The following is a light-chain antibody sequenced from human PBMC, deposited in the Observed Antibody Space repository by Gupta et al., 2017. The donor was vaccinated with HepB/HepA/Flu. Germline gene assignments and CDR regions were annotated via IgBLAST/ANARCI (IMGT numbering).Light chain of an antibody. V-gene: IGKV3-11*01. CDR2: DAS. Sequence: EIVFTQSPATLSLSPGERATLSCRASHSVSTYLARYQQKPGQAPRLLTYDASNRATGTPARCSGGGSGTAFTLTSSRLEAEDFAVYYCQHSSNWPITFGQGTRLDIK. CDR3: QHSSNWPIT. CDR1: HSVSTY. J-gene: IGKJ5*01.